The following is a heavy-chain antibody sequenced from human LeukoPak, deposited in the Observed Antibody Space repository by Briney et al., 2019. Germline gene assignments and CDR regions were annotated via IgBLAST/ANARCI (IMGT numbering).Heavy chain of an antibody. J-gene: IGHJ6*03. D-gene: IGHD6-13*01. CDR3: ARGDGSSWYYHYYYYMDV. CDR1: GFTFSSYS. CDR2: ISSSSSYI. V-gene: IGHV3-21*01. Sequence: PGGSLRLSCAASGFTFSSYSMNWVRQAPGKGLEWVSSISSSSSYIYYADSVKGRFTISRDNAKNSPYLQMNSLRAEDTAVYYCARGDGSSWYYHYYYYMDVWGKGTTVTVSS.